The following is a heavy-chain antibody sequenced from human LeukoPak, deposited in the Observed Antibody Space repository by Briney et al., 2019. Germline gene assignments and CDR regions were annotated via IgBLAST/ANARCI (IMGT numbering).Heavy chain of an antibody. CDR1: GGSISSYY. D-gene: IGHD3-10*01. CDR2: IYYSGST. CDR3: ARDANYYGSGSYYNWFDP. J-gene: IGHJ5*02. V-gene: IGHV4-59*01. Sequence: PSETLSLTCTVSGGSISSYYWSWIRQPPGKGLEWIGYIYYSGSTNYNPSLKSRVTISVDTSKNQFSLKLSSVTAAGTAVYYCARDANYYGSGSYYNWFDPWGQGTLVTVSS.